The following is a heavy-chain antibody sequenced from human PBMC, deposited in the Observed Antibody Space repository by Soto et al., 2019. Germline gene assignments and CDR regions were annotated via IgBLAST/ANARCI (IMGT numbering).Heavy chain of an antibody. CDR3: ARALRSYYFDY. CDR1: GASISSGYY. V-gene: IGHV4-31*03. J-gene: IGHJ4*02. D-gene: IGHD3-16*02. CDR2: IYYNGNT. Sequence: QVQLQESGPGLVKPSQTLSLTCTVSGASISSGYYWTWIRQHPGKGLEWIGYIYYNGNTFYNASLKSRLTISMDSSKTQFSLTLSSVTAADAAMYYCARALRSYYFDYWGQGTLVTVSS.